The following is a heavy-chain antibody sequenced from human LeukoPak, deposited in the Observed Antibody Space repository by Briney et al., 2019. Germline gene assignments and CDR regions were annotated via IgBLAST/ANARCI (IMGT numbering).Heavy chain of an antibody. CDR2: ISWNSGSI. D-gene: IGHD3-10*01. Sequence: GRPLRLSCAASGFTFDDYAMHWVRQAPGKGLEWVSGISWNSGSIGYADSVKGRFTISRDNAKNSLYLQMNSLRAEDTALYYCAKERYLPMVRGPFDYWGQGTLVTVSS. V-gene: IGHV3-9*01. CDR1: GFTFDDYA. J-gene: IGHJ4*02. CDR3: AKERYLPMVRGPFDY.